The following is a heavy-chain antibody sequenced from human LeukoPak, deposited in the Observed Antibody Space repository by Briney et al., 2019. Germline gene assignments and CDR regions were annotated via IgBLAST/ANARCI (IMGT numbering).Heavy chain of an antibody. J-gene: IGHJ4*02. D-gene: IGHD7-27*01. CDR3: AKDRLTSRGTKLGY. V-gene: IGHV3-23*01. CDR2: VSGRGGTT. Sequence: GGSLRLSCAASGFIFSDYAMNWVRQAPGKGLEWVSAVSGRGGTTHYADSVMGRFTISRDNSKNTVFLQMNSLRAEDTAVYYCAKDRLTSRGTKLGYWGQGTLVTVSS. CDR1: GFIFSDYA.